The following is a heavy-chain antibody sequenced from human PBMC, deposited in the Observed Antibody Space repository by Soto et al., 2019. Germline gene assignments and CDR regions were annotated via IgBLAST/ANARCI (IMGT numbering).Heavy chain of an antibody. Sequence: QVQLQESGPGLVKPSGTLSLTCAVSGGSISSSNWWSWVRQPPGKGLEWIGEIYHSGRTNYNPSRMSRVTISVDKSKNQFSLKLSSVTAADTVVYYCARVCPSDYYDSSGYYFFDYWGQGTLVTVSS. V-gene: IGHV4-4*02. D-gene: IGHD3-22*01. J-gene: IGHJ4*02. CDR1: GGSISSSNW. CDR2: IYHSGRT. CDR3: ARVCPSDYYDSSGYYFFDY.